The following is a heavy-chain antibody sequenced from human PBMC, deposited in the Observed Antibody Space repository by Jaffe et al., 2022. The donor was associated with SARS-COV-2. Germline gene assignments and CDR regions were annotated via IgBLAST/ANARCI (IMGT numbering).Heavy chain of an antibody. CDR3: AKDQDDYYDMKYYFDY. Sequence: EVQLLESGGGLVQPGGSLRLSCAASGFTFTSYAMSWVRQAPGKGLEWVSAISGSGGSTYYADSVKGRFTISRDNSKNTLYLQMNSLRAEDTAVYYCAKDQDDYYDMKYYFDYWGQGTLVTVSS. CDR1: GFTFTSYA. J-gene: IGHJ4*02. V-gene: IGHV3-23*01. D-gene: IGHD3-22*01. CDR2: ISGSGGST.